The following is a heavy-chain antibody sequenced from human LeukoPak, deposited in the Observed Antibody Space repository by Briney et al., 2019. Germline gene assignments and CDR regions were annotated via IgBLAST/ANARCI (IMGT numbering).Heavy chain of an antibody. D-gene: IGHD5-18*01. V-gene: IGHV4-38-2*02. CDR1: GYSISSGYY. CDR2: IYHSGST. J-gene: IGHJ5*02. CDR3: AGAGAAWIQLSWFDP. Sequence: PSETLSLTCTVSGYSISSGYYWGWIRQPPGKGLEWIGSIYHSGSTYYNPSLKSRVTISVDTSKNQFSLKLSSVTAADTAVYYCAGAGAAWIQLSWFDPWGQGTLVTVSS.